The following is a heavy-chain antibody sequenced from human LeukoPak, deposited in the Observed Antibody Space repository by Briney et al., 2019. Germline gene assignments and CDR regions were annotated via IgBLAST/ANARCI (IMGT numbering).Heavy chain of an antibody. D-gene: IGHD3-22*01. J-gene: IGHJ4*02. Sequence: GGSLRLSCAASGFTFSSFHINWVRQAPGKGLEWLSYISRDSTTIYYADSVKGRFTISRDNAKNSLYLQMNSLRAEDTAVYHCATDYYDSSDYYTGSYWGQGTLVTVSS. CDR1: GFTFSSFH. CDR2: ISRDSTTI. CDR3: ATDYYDSSDYYTGSY. V-gene: IGHV3-48*01.